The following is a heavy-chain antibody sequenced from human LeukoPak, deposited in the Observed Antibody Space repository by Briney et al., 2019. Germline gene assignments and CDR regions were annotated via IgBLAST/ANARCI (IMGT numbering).Heavy chain of an antibody. CDR1: GFTFSNYA. J-gene: IGHJ4*02. CDR3: ARVLSTSCLDF. Sequence: PGGSLRLSCAASGFTFSNYAMHWVRQAPGKGLEWVAVISYDGSTKYYPDSVKGRFTISRDNSKNTLYLQMSSLRAEDTALYYCARVLSTSCLDFWGQGTLVTVS. V-gene: IGHV3-30*04. D-gene: IGHD2-2*01. CDR2: ISYDGSTK.